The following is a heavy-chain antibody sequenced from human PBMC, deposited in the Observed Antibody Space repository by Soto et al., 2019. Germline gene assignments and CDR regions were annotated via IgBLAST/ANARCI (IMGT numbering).Heavy chain of an antibody. CDR2: IIPIFGTA. V-gene: IGHV1-69*13. CDR1: GGTFSSYA. Sequence: GASVKVSCKASGGTFSSYAISWVRQAPGQGLEWMGGIIPIFGTANYAQKFQGRVTITADESTSTAYMELSSLRSEDTAVYYCAGAHSSGWYVGDFDYWGQGTLVTVSS. J-gene: IGHJ4*02. D-gene: IGHD6-19*01. CDR3: AGAHSSGWYVGDFDY.